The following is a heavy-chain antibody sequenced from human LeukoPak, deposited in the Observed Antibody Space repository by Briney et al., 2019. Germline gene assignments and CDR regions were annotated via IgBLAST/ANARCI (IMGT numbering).Heavy chain of an antibody. Sequence: PGGSLRLSCAASGFTFSSYEMNWVRQAPGKGLEWVSYISSSGSSIYYADSVKGRFTISRHNSKNKLYLQMSSLRAEDTAVYYCARDGRASCSGGSCYGNDAFDIWGQGTMVTVSS. D-gene: IGHD2-15*01. V-gene: IGHV3-48*03. J-gene: IGHJ3*02. CDR2: ISSSGSSI. CDR3: ARDGRASCSGGSCYGNDAFDI. CDR1: GFTFSSYE.